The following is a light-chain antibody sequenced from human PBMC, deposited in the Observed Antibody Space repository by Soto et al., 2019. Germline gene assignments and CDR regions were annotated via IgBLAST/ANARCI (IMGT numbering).Light chain of an antibody. CDR2: GNS. Sequence: QSVLTQPPSVSGAPGQRVTISCTGSSSNIGAGYDVHWYQQVPGTAPKLLIYGNSNRPSGVPDRFSGSKSDTSASLAITGLQAEDEADYYCQSYDISLSGWVFGGGIQLTVL. CDR3: QSYDISLSGWV. J-gene: IGLJ7*01. V-gene: IGLV1-40*01. CDR1: SSNIGAGYD.